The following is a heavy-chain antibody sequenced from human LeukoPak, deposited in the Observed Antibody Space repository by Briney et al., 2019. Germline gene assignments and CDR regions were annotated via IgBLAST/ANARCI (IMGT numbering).Heavy chain of an antibody. J-gene: IGHJ4*02. CDR1: GFTFDDYA. D-gene: IGHD6-13*01. CDR2: ISWNSGSI. CDR3: ASSSTRYIAAGTAGY. Sequence: PGGSLRLSCAASGFTFDDYAMHWVRQAPGKGLEWVSGISWNSGSIGYADSVKGRFTISRDNAKNSLYLQMNSLRAEDTALYYCASSSTRYIAAGTAGYWGQGTLVTVSS. V-gene: IGHV3-9*01.